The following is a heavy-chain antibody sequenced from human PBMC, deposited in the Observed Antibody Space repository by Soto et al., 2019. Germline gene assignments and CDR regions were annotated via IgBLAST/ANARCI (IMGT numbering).Heavy chain of an antibody. J-gene: IGHJ4*02. Sequence: PGGSLRLSCAASGFTFSSYGMHWVRQAPGKGLEWVAVIWYDGSKKFYADSVKGRFTISRDNSKNTLYLQIDALRPEDTAVYFCAKDLVEYCSGGSCFFRGKDHWGQGTLVTAPQ. D-gene: IGHD2-15*01. CDR2: IWYDGSKK. CDR1: GFTFSSYG. CDR3: AKDLVEYCSGGSCFFRGKDH. V-gene: IGHV3-30*02.